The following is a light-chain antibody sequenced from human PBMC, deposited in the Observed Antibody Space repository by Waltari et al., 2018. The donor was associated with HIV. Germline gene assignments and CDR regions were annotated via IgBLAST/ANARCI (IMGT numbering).Light chain of an antibody. V-gene: IGLV3-1*01. CDR2: EHT. Sequence: SYEVTQPPSVSVSPGQTANITCSGDELGDKFAYWYQHKPGQSPVLVIYEHTKRAAGIPERFAGSNSGHAASLTISGTQAGDEADYYWQAWDDSTAIFGGGTKLTV. CDR3: QAWDDSTAI. CDR1: ELGDKF. J-gene: IGLJ2*01.